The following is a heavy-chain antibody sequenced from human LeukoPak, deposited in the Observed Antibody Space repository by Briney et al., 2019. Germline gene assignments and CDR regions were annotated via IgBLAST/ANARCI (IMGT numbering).Heavy chain of an antibody. V-gene: IGHV3-30-3*01. CDR3: ARANSSSWSNGFDY. J-gene: IGHJ4*02. Sequence: GRSLRLSCAASGFTFSSYAMHWVRQAPGKGLEWVAVISYDGSNKYYADSVKGRFIISRDNSKNTLYLQMNSLRAEDTAVYYCARANSSSWSNGFDYWGQGTLVTVSS. D-gene: IGHD6-13*01. CDR1: GFTFSSYA. CDR2: ISYDGSNK.